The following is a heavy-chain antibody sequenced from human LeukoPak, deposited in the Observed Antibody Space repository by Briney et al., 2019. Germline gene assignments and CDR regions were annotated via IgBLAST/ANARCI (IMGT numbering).Heavy chain of an antibody. CDR2: ISSSSSYT. CDR3: ARDVTPTYYYDSSGYHHDY. D-gene: IGHD3-22*01. J-gene: IGHJ4*02. V-gene: IGHV3-11*05. CDR1: GFTFSDYY. Sequence: PGGSLRLSCAASGFTFSDYYMSWIRQAPGKGLEWVSYISSSSSYTNYADSVKGRFTISRDNAKNSLYLQMNSLRAEDTAVYYCARDVTPTYYYDSSGYHHDYWGQGTLVTVSA.